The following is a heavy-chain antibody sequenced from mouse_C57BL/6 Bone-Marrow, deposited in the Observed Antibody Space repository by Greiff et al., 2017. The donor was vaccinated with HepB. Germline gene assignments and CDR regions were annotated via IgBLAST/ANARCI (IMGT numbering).Heavy chain of an antibody. CDR2: INPNNGGT. CDR1: GYTFTDYN. Sequence: VQLQQSGPELVKPGASVKMSCKASGYTFTDYNMHWVKQSHGKSLEWIGYINPNNGGTSYNQKFKGKATLTVNKSSSTAYMELRSLTSEDSAVYYCAPYYGSSYGFAYWGQGTLVTVSA. J-gene: IGHJ3*01. V-gene: IGHV1-22*01. D-gene: IGHD1-1*01. CDR3: APYYGSSYGFAY.